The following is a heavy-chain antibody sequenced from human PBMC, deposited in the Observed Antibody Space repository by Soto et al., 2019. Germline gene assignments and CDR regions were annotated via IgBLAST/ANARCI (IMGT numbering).Heavy chain of an antibody. CDR3: AREADFASSGYVLDY. D-gene: IGHD3-22*01. V-gene: IGHV3-21*01. CDR1: GFTFSGSS. CDR2: VTSSPSSM. J-gene: IGHJ4*02. Sequence: PGGSLRLSCAASGFTFSGSSMNWVRQAPGKVLEWVSSVTSSPSSMFYADSVKGRFTISRDDAKDSLFLQMNSLRADDTAVYYCAREADFASSGYVLDYWGLGXLVTVSS.